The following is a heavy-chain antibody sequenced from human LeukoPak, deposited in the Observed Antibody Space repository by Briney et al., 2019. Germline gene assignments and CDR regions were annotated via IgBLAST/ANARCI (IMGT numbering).Heavy chain of an antibody. D-gene: IGHD6-19*01. CDR2: IYPGDFDT. Sequence: GESLKISCKGSGYSFTSYWIGLVRQMPGKGLEWMGIIYPGDFDTRYSPSFEGQVTISADKSISTAYLQWSSLKASDTAMYYFARQGIAVAGDWFDPWGQGTLVTVSS. CDR1: GYSFTSYW. J-gene: IGHJ5*02. CDR3: ARQGIAVAGDWFDP. V-gene: IGHV5-51*01.